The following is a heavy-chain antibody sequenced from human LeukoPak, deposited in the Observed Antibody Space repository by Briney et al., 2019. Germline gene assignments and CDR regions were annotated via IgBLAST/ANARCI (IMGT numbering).Heavy chain of an antibody. D-gene: IGHD5-12*01. V-gene: IGHV1-2*06. J-gene: IGHJ4*02. CDR3: ARVPVATSPFDY. CDR1: GYTFTGYY. CDR2: INPNSGGT. Sequence: ASVKVSCKASGYTFTGYYMHWVRQAPGRGLEWMGRINPNSGGTNYAQKFQGRVTMTRDTSISTAYMELSSLRSDDTAVYYCARVPVATSPFDYWGQGTLVTVSS.